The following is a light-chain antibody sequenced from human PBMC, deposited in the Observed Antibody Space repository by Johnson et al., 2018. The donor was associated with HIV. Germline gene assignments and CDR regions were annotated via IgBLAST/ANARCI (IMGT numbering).Light chain of an antibody. V-gene: IGLV1-44*01. CDR1: SSNIGSKT. CDR3: AAWDDSLNGHV. CDR2: SNN. J-gene: IGLJ1*01. Sequence: QSLLTQPPSASGTPGQRVTISCSGSSSNIGSKTVKWYQQLPGTAPKLLIYSNNQRPSGVPDRFSGSKSGTSASLAISGLPSEDEADYYCAAWDDSLNGHVFGTGTKVTVL.